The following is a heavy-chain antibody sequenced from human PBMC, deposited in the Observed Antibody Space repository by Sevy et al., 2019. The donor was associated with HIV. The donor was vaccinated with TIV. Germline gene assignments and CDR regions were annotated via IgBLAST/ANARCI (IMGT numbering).Heavy chain of an antibody. D-gene: IGHD3-3*01. CDR2: IHGGDDTT. CDR1: RFGLNGNV. V-gene: IGHV3-23*01. CDR3: AKDILGWAFDY. Sequence: GGSLRLSCAASRFGLNGNVMSWVRQAPGKGLEWVAAIHGGDDTTHYGDSVKGRFTISRDSFKNILYLQMDSLRVEDTAVYYCAKDILGWAFDYWGHGTLVTVSS. J-gene: IGHJ4*01.